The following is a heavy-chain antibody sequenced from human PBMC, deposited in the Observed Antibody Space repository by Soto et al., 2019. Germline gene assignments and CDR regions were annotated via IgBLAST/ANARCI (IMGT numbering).Heavy chain of an antibody. CDR1: GFVFSNAW. CDR3: YTGRNEVY. V-gene: IGHV3-15*07. CDR2: IKPKTDAGKI. J-gene: IGHJ4*02. Sequence: EVQLVESGGGLVKPGGSLRLSCAGSGFVFSNAWMSWVRQAPGKGLEWVGRIKPKTDAGKIDYAAPLKDRFTSSRADSRCTLYLQVNSLKTEDTAVYYCYTGRNEVYWGQGPLVTVSS.